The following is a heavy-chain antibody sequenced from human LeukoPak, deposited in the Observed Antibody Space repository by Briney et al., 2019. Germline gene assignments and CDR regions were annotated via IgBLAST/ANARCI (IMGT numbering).Heavy chain of an antibody. CDR2: INPNSGGT. V-gene: IGHV1-2*06. D-gene: IGHD3-3*01. Sequence: ASVKVSCKASGYTFTGYYMHWVRQAPGQGLEWMGRINPNSGGTNYTQKFQGRVTTTRDTSISTAYMELSRLRSDDTAVYYCARDPDSITIFGVVTETISRYWGQGTLVTVSS. CDR3: ARDPDSITIFGVVTETISRY. J-gene: IGHJ4*02. CDR1: GYTFTGYY.